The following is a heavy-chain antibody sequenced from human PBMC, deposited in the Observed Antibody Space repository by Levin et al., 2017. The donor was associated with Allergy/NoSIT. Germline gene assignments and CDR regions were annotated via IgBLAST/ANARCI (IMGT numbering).Heavy chain of an antibody. CDR2: IYWDDDK. CDR3: AHRRGGVVTAPGAFDI. D-gene: IGHD2-21*02. CDR1: GFSLSTSGVG. V-gene: IGHV2-5*02. J-gene: IGHJ3*02. Sequence: SGPTLVKPTQTLTLTCTFSGFSLSTSGVGVGWIRQPPGKALEWLALIYWDDDKRYSPSLKSRLTITKDTSKNQVVLTMTNMDPVDTATYYCAHRRGGVVTAPGAFDIWGQGTMVTVSS.